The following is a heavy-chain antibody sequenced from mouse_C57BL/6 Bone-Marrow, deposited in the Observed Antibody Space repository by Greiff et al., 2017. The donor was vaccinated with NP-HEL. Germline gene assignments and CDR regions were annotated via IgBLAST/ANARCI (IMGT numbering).Heavy chain of an antibody. CDR1: GFNIKDDY. CDR3: TTYGNAWFAY. J-gene: IGHJ3*01. CDR2: IDPENGDT. V-gene: IGHV14-4*01. D-gene: IGHD2-1*01. Sequence: EVQRVESGAELVRPGASVKLSCTASGFNIKDDYMHWVKQRPEQGLEWIGWIDPENGDTEYASKFQGKATITADTSSNTAYLQLSSLTSEDTAVYYCTTYGNAWFAYWGQGTLVTVSA.